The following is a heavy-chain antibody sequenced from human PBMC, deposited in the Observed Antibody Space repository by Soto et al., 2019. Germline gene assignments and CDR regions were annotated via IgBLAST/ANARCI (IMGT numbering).Heavy chain of an antibody. CDR2: IRSKANSYAT. CDR1: GFAFSGST. V-gene: IGHV3-73*02. CDR3: FRENYFAYHGMDV. Sequence: HLVESGGGLVQPGGSLTLSCAGSGFAFSGSTIHWVRQASGKGLEWVGRIRSKANSYATAYAAAVKGRFIVSRDDSKNTSYLQIDSLKIEDTAMYYWFRENYFAYHGMDVWGQGTTVTVSS. J-gene: IGHJ6*02. D-gene: IGHD1-7*01.